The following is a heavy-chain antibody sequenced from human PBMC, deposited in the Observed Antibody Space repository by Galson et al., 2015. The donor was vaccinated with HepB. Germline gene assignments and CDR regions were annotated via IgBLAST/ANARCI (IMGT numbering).Heavy chain of an antibody. CDR1: GFTFSSYT. CDR2: ISSTGTTM. J-gene: IGHJ2*01. V-gene: IGHV3-48*02. Sequence: SLRLSCAASGFTFSSYTMNWVRQAPGKGLESVSYISSTGTTMYYADPAKGRFTISRDNAQNSLYLQMNSLRDEETAVYYCARVYFGSGSSSAYWYFDLWGRGALVTVSS. CDR3: ARVYFGSGSSSAYWYFDL. D-gene: IGHD3-10*01.